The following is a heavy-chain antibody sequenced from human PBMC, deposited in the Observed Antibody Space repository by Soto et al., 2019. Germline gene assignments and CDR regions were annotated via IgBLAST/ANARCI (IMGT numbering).Heavy chain of an antibody. D-gene: IGHD3-22*01. CDR1: GYSFTGYS. CDR3: ARDLTMIVVVNPREYYVDY. Sequence: ASVKVSCKASGYSFTGYSMHWVRQAPGQGLEWMGWINPKNGATNYARKFQGWVTMIRDTSISTAYMELRSLRSDDTAVYSCARDLTMIVVVNPREYYVDYWGQGTLVTVSS. CDR2: INPKNGAT. V-gene: IGHV1-2*04. J-gene: IGHJ4*02.